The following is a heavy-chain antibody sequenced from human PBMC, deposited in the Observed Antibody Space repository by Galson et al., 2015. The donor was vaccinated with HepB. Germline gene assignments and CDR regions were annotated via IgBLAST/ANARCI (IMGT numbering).Heavy chain of an antibody. CDR1: GYTFTNHH. CDR2: ISPNGAGT. D-gene: IGHD2-8*01. V-gene: IGHV1-46*01. Sequence: GYTFTNHHINWVRHSAGQGLEWMGMISPNGAGTSYAQKFQGRVTMTKDTSTRTVYMTLSSLRSDDTAVYYCARGRVFPEGDWFDPWGQGTLVTVSS. J-gene: IGHJ5*02. CDR3: ARGRVFPEGDWFDP.